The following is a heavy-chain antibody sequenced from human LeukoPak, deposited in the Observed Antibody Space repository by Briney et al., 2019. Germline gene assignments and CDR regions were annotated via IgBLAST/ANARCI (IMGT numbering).Heavy chain of an antibody. CDR3: ATERSAHYYYYYMDV. D-gene: IGHD3-10*01. CDR1: GFTFDDYA. V-gene: IGHV3-43*02. J-gene: IGHJ6*03. Sequence: PGGSLRLSCAASGFTFDDYAMHWVRQAPGKGLEWVSLISGDGGSTYYADSVKGRFTISRDNSKNSLYLQMNSLRTEDTALYYCATERSAHYYYYYMDVWGKGTTVTVSS. CDR2: ISGDGGST.